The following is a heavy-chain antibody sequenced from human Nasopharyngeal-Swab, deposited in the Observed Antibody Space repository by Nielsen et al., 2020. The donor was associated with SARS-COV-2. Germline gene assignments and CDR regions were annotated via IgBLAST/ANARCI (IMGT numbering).Heavy chain of an antibody. CDR2: IYHSGST. Sequence: WIRQPPGQGLEWIGEIYHSGSTNYNPSLKSRVTITVDKSKNQFYLKLSSVTAADTAVYYCASVLGYCSSTSCYYYYGMDVWGQGTTVTVSS. CDR3: ASVLGYCSSTSCYYYYGMDV. J-gene: IGHJ6*02. D-gene: IGHD2-2*01. V-gene: IGHV4-4*02.